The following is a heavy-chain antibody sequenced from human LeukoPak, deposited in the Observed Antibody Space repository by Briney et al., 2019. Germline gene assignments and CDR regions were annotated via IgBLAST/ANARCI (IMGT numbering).Heavy chain of an antibody. CDR3: ARRVYSFNWFDP. CDR1: GYSISSGYY. CDR2: IYHSGST. J-gene: IGHJ5*02. V-gene: IGHV4-38-2*01. Sequence: PSETLSLTCAVSGYSISSGYYWGWIRQPPGKGLEWIGSIYHSGSTYYNPSLKSRVTISVDTSKNQFSLKLSSVTAADTAVYYCARRVYSFNWFDPWGQGTLVTVSS. D-gene: IGHD2-8*01.